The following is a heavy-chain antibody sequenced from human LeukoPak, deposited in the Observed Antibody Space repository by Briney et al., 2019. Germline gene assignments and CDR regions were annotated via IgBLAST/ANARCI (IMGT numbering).Heavy chain of an antibody. CDR2: IWYDGSNK. V-gene: IGHV3-33*01. Sequence: GRSLRLSCAASGFPFSSYGMHWVRQAPGKGLEWVAVIWYDGSNKYYADSVKGRFTISRDNSKNTLYLQMNSLRAEDTAVYYCARDTPRKYSSSWYSPDYWGQGTLVTVSS. J-gene: IGHJ4*02. CDR1: GFPFSSYG. CDR3: ARDTPRKYSSSWYSPDY. D-gene: IGHD6-13*01.